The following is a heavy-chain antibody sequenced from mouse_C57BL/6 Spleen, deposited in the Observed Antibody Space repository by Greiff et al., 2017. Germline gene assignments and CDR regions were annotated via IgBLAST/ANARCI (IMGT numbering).Heavy chain of an antibody. CDR2: IYPGDGDT. CDR1: GYAFSSSW. J-gene: IGHJ3*01. CDR3: ARDYGSTTSAY. V-gene: IGHV1-82*01. Sequence: QVQLQQSGPELVKPGASVKISCKASGYAFSSSWMNWVKQRPGKGLEWIGRIYPGDGDTNYNGKFKGKATLTADKSSSTAYMQLSSLTSEDSAVYFCARDYGSTTSAYWGQGTLVTVSA. D-gene: IGHD1-1*01.